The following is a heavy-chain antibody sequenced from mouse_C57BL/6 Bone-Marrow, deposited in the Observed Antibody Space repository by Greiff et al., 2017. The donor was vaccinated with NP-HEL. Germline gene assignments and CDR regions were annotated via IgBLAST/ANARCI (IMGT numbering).Heavy chain of an antibody. J-gene: IGHJ3*01. D-gene: IGHD3-2*02. V-gene: IGHV1-26*01. CDR1: GYTFTDYY. CDR3: AGLSGSWFAY. CDR2: INPNNGGT. Sequence: VQLQQSGPELVKPGASVKISCKASGYTFTDYYMNWVKQSHGKSLEWIGDINPNNGGTSYNQKFKGKATLTVDKSSSTAYMGLRSLTSEDSAVYYCAGLSGSWFAYWGQGTLVTVSA.